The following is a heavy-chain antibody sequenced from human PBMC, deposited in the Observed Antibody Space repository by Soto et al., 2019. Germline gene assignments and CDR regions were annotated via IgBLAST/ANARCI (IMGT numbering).Heavy chain of an antibody. CDR2: INHSGST. Sequence: PSETLSLTCAVYGGSFSGYYWSWIRQPPGKGLEWIGEINHSGSTNYNPSLKSRVTISVDTSKNQFSLKLSSVTAADTAVYYCARCRSGYYHYYYYMDVWGKGTTVTVSS. V-gene: IGHV4-34*01. CDR1: GGSFSGYY. CDR3: ARCRSGYYHYYYYMDV. J-gene: IGHJ6*03. D-gene: IGHD3-3*01.